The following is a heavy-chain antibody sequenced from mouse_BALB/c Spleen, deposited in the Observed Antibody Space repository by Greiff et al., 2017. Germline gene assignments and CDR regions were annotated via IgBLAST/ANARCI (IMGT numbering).Heavy chain of an antibody. J-gene: IGHJ4*01. CDR3: ARGDGKSYYAMDY. CDR2: IYPGDGDT. CDR1: GYAFSSYW. D-gene: IGHD2-1*01. Sequence: VQVVESGAELVRPGSSVKISCKASGYAFSSYWMNWVKQRPGQGLEWIGQIYPGDGDTNYNGKFKGKATLTADKSSSTAYMQLSSLTSEDSAVYFCARGDGKSYYAMDYWGQGTSVTVSS. V-gene: IGHV1-80*01.